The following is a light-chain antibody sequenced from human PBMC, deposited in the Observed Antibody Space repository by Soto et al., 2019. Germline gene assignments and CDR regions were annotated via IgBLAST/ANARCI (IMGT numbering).Light chain of an antibody. CDR3: QHYDRYSPTWT. V-gene: IGKV1-5*03. J-gene: IGKJ1*01. CDR1: QSIGDW. CDR2: TAS. Sequence: DIQTTQSPSPLSASVGDRVSITCRASQSIGDWLAWYQQQPGKAPTLLIYTASNLQSGVPSRFSGSGSGTDFTLTISSLQPDDFAYYYCQHYDRYSPTWTVGQGTKVDIK.